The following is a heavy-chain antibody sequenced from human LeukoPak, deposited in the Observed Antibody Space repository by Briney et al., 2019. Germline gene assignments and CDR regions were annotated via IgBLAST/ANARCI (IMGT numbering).Heavy chain of an antibody. Sequence: PGRSLSLSCAASGFTFDDYAMHWVRQAPGKGLEWVSGISWNSGSIGYADSVKGRFTISRDNARNSLYLQMNSLRAEDTAVYYCVRLGVLIGDYWGQGSLVTVSS. V-gene: IGHV3-9*01. CDR1: GFTFDDYA. J-gene: IGHJ4*02. D-gene: IGHD1-26*01. CDR2: ISWNSGSI. CDR3: VRLGVLIGDY.